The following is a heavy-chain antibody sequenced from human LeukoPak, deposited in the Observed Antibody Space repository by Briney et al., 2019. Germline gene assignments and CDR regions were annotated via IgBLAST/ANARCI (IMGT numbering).Heavy chain of an antibody. CDR2: IYYSGST. CDR1: GGSISSGGYY. Sequence: PQTLSLTCTVSGGSISSGGYYWSWIRQHPGKGLEWIGYIYYSGSTYYNPSLKSRVTISVDTSKNQFSLKLSSVTAADTAVYYCAREERTLHYYYGMDVWGQGTTVTVSS. J-gene: IGHJ6*02. D-gene: IGHD1-1*01. V-gene: IGHV4-31*03. CDR3: AREERTLHYYYGMDV.